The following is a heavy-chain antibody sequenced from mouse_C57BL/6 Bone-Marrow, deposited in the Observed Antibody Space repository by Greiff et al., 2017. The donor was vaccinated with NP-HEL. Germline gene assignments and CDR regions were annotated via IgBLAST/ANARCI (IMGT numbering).Heavy chain of an antibody. CDR1: GYTFTDYY. D-gene: IGHD1-1*01. J-gene: IGHJ1*03. CDR3: ARITTVEGWYFDV. Sequence: VKLVESGAELVRPGASVKLSCKASGYTFTDYYINWVKQRPGQGLEWIARIYPGSGNTYYNEKFKGKATLTAEKSSSTAYMQLSSLTSEDSAVYFCARITTVEGWYFDVWGTGTTVTVSS. V-gene: IGHV1-76*01. CDR2: IYPGSGNT.